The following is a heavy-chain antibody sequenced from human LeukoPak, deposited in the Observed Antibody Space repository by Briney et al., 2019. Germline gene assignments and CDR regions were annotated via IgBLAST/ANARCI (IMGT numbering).Heavy chain of an antibody. CDR3: ARTSYDSSGYYLGDY. CDR2: IKPDGSDE. J-gene: IGHJ4*02. D-gene: IGHD3-22*01. Sequence: PGGSLRLSCVVSGFTFSSYWMSWVRQAPGKGLEWVANIKPDGSDEYYVDSVKGRFTISRDNAKNSLHLQMNSLRAEDTAVYYCARTSYDSSGYYLGDYWGQGTLVIVSS. CDR1: GFTFSSYW. V-gene: IGHV3-7*01.